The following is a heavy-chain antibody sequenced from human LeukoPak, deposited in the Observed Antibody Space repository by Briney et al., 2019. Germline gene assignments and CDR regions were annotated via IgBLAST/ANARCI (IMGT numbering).Heavy chain of an antibody. CDR3: ARARGIGMIPSAERAFDI. D-gene: IGHD3-22*01. J-gene: IGHJ3*02. V-gene: IGHV1-18*01. CDR1: GYTLTSYG. CDR2: ISAYNGNT. Sequence: ASVKVSCKASGYTLTSYGISWVRQAPGQGLEWMGWISAYNGNTNYAQKLQGRVTMTTDTSTSTAYMELRSLRSDDTAVYYCARARGIGMIPSAERAFDIWGQGTMVTVSS.